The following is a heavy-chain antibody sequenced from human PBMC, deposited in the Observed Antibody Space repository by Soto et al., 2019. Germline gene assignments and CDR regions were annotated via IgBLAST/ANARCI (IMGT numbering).Heavy chain of an antibody. Sequence: GGSLRLSCAASGFTFTTYWMSWVRQAPGKGLEWVANIKQDGSEKYYVDSVKGRFTISRDNTKKSLYLQMNSLRAEDTAVYYCASRYLEYCSSASCSAPYDYWGQGTLVTVSS. CDR2: IKQDGSEK. J-gene: IGHJ4*02. D-gene: IGHD2-2*01. V-gene: IGHV3-7*05. CDR3: ASRYLEYCSSASCSAPYDY. CDR1: GFTFTTYW.